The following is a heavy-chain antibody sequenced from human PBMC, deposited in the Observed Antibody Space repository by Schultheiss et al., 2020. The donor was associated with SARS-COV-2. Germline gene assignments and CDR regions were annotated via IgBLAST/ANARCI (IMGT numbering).Heavy chain of an antibody. CDR2: INHSGST. J-gene: IGHJ3*02. Sequence: SCAVYGGSFSGYYWSWIRQPPGKGLEWIGEINHSGSTNYNPSLKSRVTISVDTSKNQFSLKLSSVTAADTAVYYCATIGYGSSTGLAAFDIWGQGTMVTVSS. V-gene: IGHV4-34*01. CDR3: ATIGYGSSTGLAAFDI. D-gene: IGHD6-13*01. CDR1: GGSFSGYY.